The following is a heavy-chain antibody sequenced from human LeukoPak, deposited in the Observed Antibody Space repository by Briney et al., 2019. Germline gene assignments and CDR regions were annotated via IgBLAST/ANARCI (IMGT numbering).Heavy chain of an antibody. CDR2: INDDSSDI. V-gene: IGHV3-21*05. CDR1: GFTFSNYA. Sequence: PGGSLRLSCTASGFTFSNYAKNWVRQTPGKGLEWISYINDDSSDIHYAGSVRGRFTISRDDVRKTLYLQLSSLRVEDTAVYYCARDTFQPGLIDSWGQGTLVTVSS. J-gene: IGHJ4*02. D-gene: IGHD2-2*01. CDR3: ARDTFQPGLIDS.